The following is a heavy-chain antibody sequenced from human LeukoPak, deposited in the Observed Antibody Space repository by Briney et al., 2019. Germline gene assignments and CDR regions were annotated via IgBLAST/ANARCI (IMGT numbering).Heavy chain of an antibody. CDR3: AKAGDSSGWYDPLDY. D-gene: IGHD6-19*01. J-gene: IGHJ4*02. CDR2: IWYDGSNK. V-gene: IGHV3-33*06. Sequence: GRSLRLSCAASGSTSSSYGMHWVRQAPGKGLEWVAVIWYDGSNKYYADSVKGRFTISRDNSKNTLYLQMNSLRAEDTAVYYCAKAGDSSGWYDPLDYWGQGTLVTVSS. CDR1: GSTSSSYG.